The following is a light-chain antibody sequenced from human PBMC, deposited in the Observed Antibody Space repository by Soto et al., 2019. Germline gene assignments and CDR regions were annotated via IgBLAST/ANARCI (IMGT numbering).Light chain of an antibody. CDR3: QKFSSDPFT. CDR1: EGISNL. V-gene: IGKV1-27*01. Sequence: DIHVTQSPSCLSASVGDRVTITCRASEGISNLLAWYQQRQGKLRTVLVXAAXTLQPGDPXRFRGSGSGTDFTLXXSSLQPEDVPTHYCQKFSSDPFTFRGGTKVDIK. CDR2: AAX. J-gene: IGKJ4*01.